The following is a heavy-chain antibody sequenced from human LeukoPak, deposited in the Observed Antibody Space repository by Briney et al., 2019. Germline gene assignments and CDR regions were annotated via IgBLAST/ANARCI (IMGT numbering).Heavy chain of an antibody. V-gene: IGHV1-69*05. Sequence: ASVKVSCKASGGTFSSYAISWVRQAPGQGLEWMGGIIPIFGTANYAQKLQGRVTMTTDTSTSTAYMELRSLRSDDTAVYYCARHGGSYYRWFDPWGQGTLVTVSS. CDR3: ARHGGSYYRWFDP. D-gene: IGHD1-26*01. CDR1: GGTFSSYA. CDR2: IIPIFGTA. J-gene: IGHJ5*02.